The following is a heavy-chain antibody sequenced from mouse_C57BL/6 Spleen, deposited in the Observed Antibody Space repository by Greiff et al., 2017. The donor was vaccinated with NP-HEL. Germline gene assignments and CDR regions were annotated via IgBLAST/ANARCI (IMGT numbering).Heavy chain of an antibody. CDR1: GYTFTSYW. CDR2: INPSNGGT. CDR3: ARSRAPITTVVEGFAY. J-gene: IGHJ3*01. V-gene: IGHV1-53*01. D-gene: IGHD1-1*01. Sequence: QVQLQQPGTELVKPGASVKLSCKASGYTFTSYWMHWVKQRPGQGLEWIGNINPSNGGTNYNDKFKSKATLTVDKSSSTAYMQLSSLTSEDSAVYYCARSRAPITTVVEGFAYWGQGTLVTVSA.